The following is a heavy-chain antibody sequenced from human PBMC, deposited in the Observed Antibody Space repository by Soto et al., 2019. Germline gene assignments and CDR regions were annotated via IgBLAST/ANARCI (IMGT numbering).Heavy chain of an antibody. CDR2: IWYDGSNK. CDR1: GFTFSSYG. CDR3: ARDREAAAFDY. Sequence: GGSLRLSCSASGFTFSSYGMHWARQAPGKGLEWVAVIWYDGSNKYFADSVKGRFTISRDTSKNTLYLQMNSLRAEDTAVYYCARDREAAAFDYWGQGTLVTVSS. D-gene: IGHD6-13*01. J-gene: IGHJ4*02. V-gene: IGHV3-33*01.